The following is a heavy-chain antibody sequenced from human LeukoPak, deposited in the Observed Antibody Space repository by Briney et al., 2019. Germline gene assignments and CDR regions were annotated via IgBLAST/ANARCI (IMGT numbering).Heavy chain of an antibody. V-gene: IGHV4-39*01. Sequence: SETLSLTCSVSGDSISRSNYCWGWIRQPPGKGLDWIGTICFSGRTYYNPSLKSRVTISVDTFKNQFSLKLKSLTAADTGVYYCARRRTSGWWIDSWGQGTLVTVSS. D-gene: IGHD6-19*01. J-gene: IGHJ5*01. CDR2: ICFSGRT. CDR3: ARRRTSGWWIDS. CDR1: GDSISRSNYC.